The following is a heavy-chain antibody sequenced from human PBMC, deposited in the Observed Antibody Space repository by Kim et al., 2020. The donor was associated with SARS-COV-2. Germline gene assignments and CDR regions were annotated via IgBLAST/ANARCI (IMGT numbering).Heavy chain of an antibody. D-gene: IGHD1-26*01. CDR3: ARVRWELQSWFDP. CDR2: IYYSGST. Sequence: SETLSLTCTVSGGSISSYYWSWIRQPPGKGLEWIGYIYYSGSTNYNPSLKSRVTISVDTSKNQFSLKLSSVTAADTAVYYWARVRWELQSWFDPWGQGTLVTVSS. CDR1: GGSISSYY. J-gene: IGHJ5*02. V-gene: IGHV4-59*01.